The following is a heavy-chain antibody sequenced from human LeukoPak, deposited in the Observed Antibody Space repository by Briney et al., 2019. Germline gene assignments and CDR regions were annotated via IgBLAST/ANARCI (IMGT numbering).Heavy chain of an antibody. D-gene: IGHD1-26*01. CDR3: ARDLGGIYFDY. V-gene: IGHV4-59*01. Sequence: SETLSLTCTVSDASISGYYWSWIRQPPGKGLEWIGSIHFSGSTNYNLSLRSRVTISVDTSKNQLSLKLSSVTAADTAVYYCARDLGGIYFDYWGQGTLVTVSS. CDR1: DASISGYY. CDR2: IHFSGST. J-gene: IGHJ4*02.